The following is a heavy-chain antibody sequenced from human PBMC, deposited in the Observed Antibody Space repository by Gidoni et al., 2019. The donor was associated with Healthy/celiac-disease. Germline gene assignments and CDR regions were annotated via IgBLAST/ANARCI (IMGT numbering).Heavy chain of an antibody. D-gene: IGHD3-3*01. J-gene: IGHJ6*02. V-gene: IGHV3-33*01. CDR2: IGYDGSNK. Sequence: QVQLVESGGGVVQPGRSLRLSCAASGFTFSSYGMHWVRQAPGKGLAWVAVIGYDGSNKYYADSVKGRFTISRDNSKNTLYLQMNSLRAEDTAVYYCARDYDFWSGYYIYGMDVWGQGTTVTVSS. CDR3: ARDYDFWSGYYIYGMDV. CDR1: GFTFSSYG.